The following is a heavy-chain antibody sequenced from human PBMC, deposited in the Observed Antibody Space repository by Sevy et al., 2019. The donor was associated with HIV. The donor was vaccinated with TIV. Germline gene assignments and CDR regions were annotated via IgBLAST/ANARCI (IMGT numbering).Heavy chain of an antibody. CDR3: ARDGGCDV. Sequence: GGSLRLSCAASGFTFSSYAMHWVRQAPGKGLEWVAVISYDGSNKYYADSVKGRFTISRDNSKNTLYLQMNSLRAEDTAVYDCARDGGCDVWGQGTLVTVSS. V-gene: IGHV3-30-3*01. CDR1: GFTFSSYA. D-gene: IGHD2-21*01. CDR2: ISYDGSNK. J-gene: IGHJ4*02.